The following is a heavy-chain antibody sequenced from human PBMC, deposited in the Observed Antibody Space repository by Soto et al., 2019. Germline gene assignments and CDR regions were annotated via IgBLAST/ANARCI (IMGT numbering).Heavy chain of an antibody. J-gene: IGHJ5*02. V-gene: IGHV3-33*01. CDR1: GFNFSSYG. Sequence: QVQLVESGGGVVQPGGSLRLSCEASGFNFSSYGIHWVRQAPGKGLEWVAIIWNDGSNEYYADSVKGRFTISRDNSKNRVYLKVSKLRAEDTVVYFGARDQPDSGGSSDPGGQGTLVPVSS. CDR2: IWNDGSNE. CDR3: ARDQPDSGGSSDP. D-gene: IGHD3-22*01.